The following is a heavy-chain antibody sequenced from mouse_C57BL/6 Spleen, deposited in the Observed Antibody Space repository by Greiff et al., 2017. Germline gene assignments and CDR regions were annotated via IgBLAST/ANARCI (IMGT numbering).Heavy chain of an antibody. J-gene: IGHJ1*03. CDR3: ARGAYYYGSLWYFDV. CDR1: GYTFTSYW. Sequence: QVQLQQPGAELVKPGASVKMSCKASGYTFTSYWITWVKQRPGQGLEWIGDIYPGSGSTNYNEKFKSKATLTVDTSSSTAYMQLSSLTSEGSAVYYCARGAYYYGSLWYFDVWGTGTTVTVSS. D-gene: IGHD1-1*01. CDR2: IYPGSGST. V-gene: IGHV1-55*01.